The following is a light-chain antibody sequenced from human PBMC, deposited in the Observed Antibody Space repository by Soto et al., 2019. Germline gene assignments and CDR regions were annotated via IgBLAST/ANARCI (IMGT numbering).Light chain of an antibody. CDR1: SSDVGGYDF. J-gene: IGLJ1*01. CDR2: DVS. V-gene: IGLV2-8*01. CDR3: SSFVGGNIYV. Sequence: LAQPPSASGSPGQSVTISCTGTSSDVGGYDFVAWHQQHPGKAPRLMIYDVSKRPSGVPDRFSGSKSGYTASLTVSGLQAEDEADYYCSSFVGGNIYVFGTGTKVTVL.